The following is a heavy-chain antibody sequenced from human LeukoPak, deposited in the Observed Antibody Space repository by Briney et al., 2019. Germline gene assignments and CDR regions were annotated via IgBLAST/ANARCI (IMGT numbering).Heavy chain of an antibody. CDR1: GFTFDDYA. J-gene: IGHJ4*02. Sequence: GGSLRPSCAASGFTFDDYAMHWVRQAPGKGLEWVSGISWNSGSIGYADSVKGRFTISRDNAKNSLYLQMNSLRAEDTALYYCAKDIGDWGQGTLVTVSS. V-gene: IGHV3-9*01. CDR2: ISWNSGSI. D-gene: IGHD3-10*01. CDR3: AKDIGD.